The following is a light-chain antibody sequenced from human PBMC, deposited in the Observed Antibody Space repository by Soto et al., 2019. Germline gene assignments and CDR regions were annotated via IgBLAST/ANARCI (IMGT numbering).Light chain of an antibody. V-gene: IGKV1-5*03. CDR3: QQYNSYPYT. J-gene: IGKJ2*01. Sequence: DIQMTQSPSTLSASVGDRVIITCRASQSISSWLAWYQQKPGKAPKPLIYKASSLESGVPSRFSGSGSGTEFALTITSLQPDDFATYYCQQYNSYPYTFGQGTKLEIK. CDR1: QSISSW. CDR2: KAS.